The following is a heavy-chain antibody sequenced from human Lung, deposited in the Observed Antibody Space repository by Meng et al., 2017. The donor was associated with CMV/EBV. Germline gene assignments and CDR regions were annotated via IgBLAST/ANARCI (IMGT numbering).Heavy chain of an antibody. J-gene: IGHJ6*02. V-gene: IGHV4-39*07. CDR3: AREGGKGDYRDYRMYYGMDV. CDR2: ISYSGNT. CDR1: GTSIRSSTYY. Sequence: SXTXSLXCSLSGTSIRSSTYYWGWIRQPPGKGLEWIGSISYSGNTYYNPSLKSPVTISVDTSKNQFSLRLSSVTAADTAVYYCAREGGKGDYRDYRMYYGMDVWXQGTTVTVSS. D-gene: IGHD4-11*01.